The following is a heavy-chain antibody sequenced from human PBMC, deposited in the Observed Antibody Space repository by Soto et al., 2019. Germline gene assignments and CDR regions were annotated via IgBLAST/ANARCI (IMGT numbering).Heavy chain of an antibody. Sequence: SDTLSLTCTVSGGSISSGGYYWSWIRQHPGKGLEWIGYIYYSRSTYYNPSLKSRVTISVDTSKNQFSLKLSSVTAADTAVYYCARARDSGYFDYWAQGTLVNVSS. J-gene: IGHJ4*02. CDR3: ARARDSGYFDY. CDR2: IYYSRST. D-gene: IGHD1-26*01. CDR1: GGSISSGGYY. V-gene: IGHV4-31*03.